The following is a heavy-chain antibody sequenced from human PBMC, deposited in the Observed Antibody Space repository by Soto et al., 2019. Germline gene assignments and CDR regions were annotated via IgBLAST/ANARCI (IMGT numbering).Heavy chain of an antibody. D-gene: IGHD5-12*01. CDR3: ARSRNGYKEEDY. V-gene: IGHV1-18*01. J-gene: IGHJ4*02. Sequence: ASVKVSCKASGYTFTSYGISWVRQAPGQGLEWMGWISAYNGNTNYAQKLQGRFTISRDNSKNTLSLQMNSLRPEDTAVYFCARSRNGYKEEDYWGQGTLVTVSS. CDR2: ISAYNGNT. CDR1: GYTFTSYG.